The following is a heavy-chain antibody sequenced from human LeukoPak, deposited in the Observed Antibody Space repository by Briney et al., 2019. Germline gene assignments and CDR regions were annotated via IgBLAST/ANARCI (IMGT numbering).Heavy chain of an antibody. Sequence: SETLSLTCTVSGGSISSGSYYWSWIRQPAGKGLEWIGRIYTSGSTNYNPSLKSRVTISVDTSKNQFSLKLSSVTAADTAVYYCARGIVVVAQLGFYFYYMDVWGKGTTVTISS. CDR2: IYTSGST. J-gene: IGHJ6*03. V-gene: IGHV4-61*02. D-gene: IGHD2-15*01. CDR3: ARGIVVVAQLGFYFYYMDV. CDR1: GGSISSGSYY.